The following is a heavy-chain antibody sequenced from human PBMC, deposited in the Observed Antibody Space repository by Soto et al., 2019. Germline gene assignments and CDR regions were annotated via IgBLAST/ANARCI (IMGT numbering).Heavy chain of an antibody. CDR1: GFSLSTSGMC. CDR2: IDWDDDK. V-gene: IGHV2-70*01. D-gene: IGHD1-26*01. J-gene: IGHJ4*02. CDR3: ARNSGSYWIRGPFDY. Sequence: SGPTLVNPTQTLTLTCTFSGFSLSTSGMCVSWIRQPPGKALEWLALIDWDDDKYYSTSLKTRLTISKDTSKNQVVLTMTNMDPVDTATYYCARNSGSYWIRGPFDYWGQGTLVTVSS.